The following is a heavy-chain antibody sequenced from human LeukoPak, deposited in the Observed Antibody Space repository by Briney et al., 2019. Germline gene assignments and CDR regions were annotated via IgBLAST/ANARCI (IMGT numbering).Heavy chain of an antibody. CDR2: INHSGST. D-gene: IGHD3-10*01. Sequence: SETLSLTCAVYGGSFSGYYWSWIRQPPGKGLEWIGEINHSGSTNYNPSLKSRVTISVDTSKNQFSLKLSSVTAADTAVYYCARRLNYYGSGSYFFDYWGQGTLVTVSS. CDR1: GGSFSGYY. CDR3: ARRLNYYGSGSYFFDY. V-gene: IGHV4-34*01. J-gene: IGHJ4*02.